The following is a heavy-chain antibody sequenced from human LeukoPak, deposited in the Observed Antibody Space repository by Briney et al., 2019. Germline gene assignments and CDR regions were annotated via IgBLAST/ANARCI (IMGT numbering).Heavy chain of an antibody. D-gene: IGHD6-13*01. CDR1: GFTFSSYG. Sequence: GGSLRLSCAASGFTFSSYGMHWVRQAPGKGLEWVAVISYDGSNKYYADSVKGRFTISRDNSKNTLYLQMSSLRAEDTAVYYCAKGSSSSWYVFDYWGQGTLVTVSS. J-gene: IGHJ4*02. CDR2: ISYDGSNK. CDR3: AKGSSSSWYVFDY. V-gene: IGHV3-30*18.